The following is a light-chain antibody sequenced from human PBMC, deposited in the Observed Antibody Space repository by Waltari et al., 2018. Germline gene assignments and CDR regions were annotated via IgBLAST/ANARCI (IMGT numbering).Light chain of an antibody. Sequence: EIVLTQSPGPLSLSPGERATLSCRASQRVTSNYLAWYQQRPGQAPRLLIYGASSKATAIPDRFSGSGSGTDFTLTISRLEPEDFAVYYCQQYGNSLWTFGQGTKVEIK. V-gene: IGKV3-20*01. CDR2: GAS. J-gene: IGKJ1*01. CDR1: QRVTSNY. CDR3: QQYGNSLWT.